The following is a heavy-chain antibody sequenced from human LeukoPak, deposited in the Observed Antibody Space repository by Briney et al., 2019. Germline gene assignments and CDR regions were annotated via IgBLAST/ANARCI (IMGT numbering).Heavy chain of an antibody. CDR2: ISSSSSTI. CDR1: GFTFSSYS. CDR3: ARVPYYYDSSGYRPLDY. D-gene: IGHD3-22*01. V-gene: IGHV3-48*01. J-gene: IGHJ4*02. Sequence: PGGSLRLSCAASGFTFSSYSMNWVRQAPGKGLEWVSYISSSSSTIYYADSVTGRFTISRDNAKNSLYLQMNSLRAEDTAVYHCARVPYYYDSSGYRPLDYWGQGTLVTVSS.